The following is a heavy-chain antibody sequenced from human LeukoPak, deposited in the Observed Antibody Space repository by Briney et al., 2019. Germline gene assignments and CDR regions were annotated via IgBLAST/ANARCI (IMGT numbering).Heavy chain of an antibody. J-gene: IGHJ4*02. D-gene: IGHD2-15*01. Sequence: ASVKVSCKASGYTFTSYDINWVRQATGQGLEWMGWMNPNSGNTGYAQKFQGRVTMTRNTSISTAYMELSSLRSEDTAVYYRARGGSIYCSGGSCHFDYWGQGTLVTVSS. CDR3: ARGGSIYCSGGSCHFDY. CDR1: GYTFTSYD. V-gene: IGHV1-8*01. CDR2: MNPNSGNT.